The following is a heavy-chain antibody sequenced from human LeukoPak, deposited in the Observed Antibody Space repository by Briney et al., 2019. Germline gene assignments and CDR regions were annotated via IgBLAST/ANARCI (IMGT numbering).Heavy chain of an antibody. CDR2: ISGSGGAT. J-gene: IGHJ4*02. CDR3: ARVLAPGQGYGPDS. V-gene: IGHV3-23*01. D-gene: IGHD6-13*01. Sequence: PGGSLRLSCEASDSTLTSYALSWFRQAPGKGRDWVSAISGSGGATFYADSVKGRFTISRDNSRKTLYLQMTGLRAEDTAVYYCARVLAPGQGYGPDSWGQGTLVTVSS. CDR1: DSTLTSYA.